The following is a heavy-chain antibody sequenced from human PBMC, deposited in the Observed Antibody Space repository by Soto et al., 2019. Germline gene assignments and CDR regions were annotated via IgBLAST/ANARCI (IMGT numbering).Heavy chain of an antibody. CDR3: ALSVSSISFDY. D-gene: IGHD3-10*01. Sequence: SGPTLVNPTQTLTLTCTFSGFSLSTSGVGVGWIRRPPGKALEWLALIYWDDDQRFSPSLRSRLTITKDTSKNQVVLTMTNMDPVDTATYYCALSVSSISFDYWGQGTLVTVSS. CDR2: IYWDDDQ. CDR1: GFSLSTSGVG. V-gene: IGHV2-5*02. J-gene: IGHJ4*02.